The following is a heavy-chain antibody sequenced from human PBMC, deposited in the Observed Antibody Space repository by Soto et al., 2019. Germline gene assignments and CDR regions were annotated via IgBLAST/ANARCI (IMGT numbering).Heavy chain of an antibody. V-gene: IGHV3-30-3*01. CDR3: ARARTPYDFWSGSRGMDV. J-gene: IGHJ6*02. CDR1: GFTFSSYA. D-gene: IGHD3-3*01. Sequence: GGSLRLSCAASGFTFSSYAMHWVRQAPGKGLEWVAVISYDGSNKYYADSVKGRFTISRDNSKNTLYLQMNSLRAEDTAVYYCARARTPYDFWSGSRGMDVWGQGTTVTVSS. CDR2: ISYDGSNK.